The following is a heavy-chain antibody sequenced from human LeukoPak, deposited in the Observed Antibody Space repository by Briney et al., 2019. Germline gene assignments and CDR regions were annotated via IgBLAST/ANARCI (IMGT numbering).Heavy chain of an antibody. CDR3: ASDFWSGYYTADY. Sequence: GGSLRLSCAASGFTFSSYSMNWVRQAPGKGLEWVSSISSSSSYIYYADSVKGRFTISRDNAKNSLYLRMNSLRAEDTAVYYCASDFWSGYYTADYWGQGTLVTVSS. D-gene: IGHD3-3*01. CDR1: GFTFSSYS. V-gene: IGHV3-21*01. CDR2: ISSSSSYI. J-gene: IGHJ4*02.